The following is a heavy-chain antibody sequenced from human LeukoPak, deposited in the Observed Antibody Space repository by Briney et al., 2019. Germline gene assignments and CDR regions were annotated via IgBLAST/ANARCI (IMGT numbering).Heavy chain of an antibody. CDR3: ARDLRAIAAAVFDY. J-gene: IGHJ4*02. Sequence: GGSLRPSCAASGFTFSSYAMHWVRQAAGKGMEWEAVISSDGSNKYYADSVKGRFTISTDNSKNTLYLQMNSLRAEDTAVYYCARDLRAIAAAVFDYWGQGSLVTVSS. D-gene: IGHD6-13*01. CDR2: ISSDGSNK. CDR1: GFTFSSYA. V-gene: IGHV3-30-3*01.